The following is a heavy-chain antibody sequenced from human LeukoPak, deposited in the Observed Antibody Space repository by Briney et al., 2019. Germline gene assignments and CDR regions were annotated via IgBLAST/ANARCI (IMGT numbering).Heavy chain of an antibody. CDR2: INPSGTYT. Sequence: ASVTVSFMASGYSFTNHYMHWVRQAPGQGLEWLGLINPSGTYTLYAQKFQGRVTMTRDMSTTTYYMEPSSLRSEDTAVYYCARDNSVGDIAWWFDPWGQGTLVTVSS. CDR1: GYSFTNHY. J-gene: IGHJ5*02. CDR3: ARDNSVGDIAWWFDP. V-gene: IGHV1-46*01. D-gene: IGHD3-16*02.